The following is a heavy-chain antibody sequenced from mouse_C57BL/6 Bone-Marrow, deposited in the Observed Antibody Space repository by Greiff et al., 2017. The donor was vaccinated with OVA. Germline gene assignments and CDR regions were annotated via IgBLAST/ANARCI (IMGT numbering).Heavy chain of an antibody. CDR3: ARDAFGDGYDGDWYFDV. CDR2: SRNKANDYTT. CDR1: GFTFSDFY. J-gene: IGHJ1*03. V-gene: IGHV7-1*01. Sequence: EVKLVESGGGLVQSGRSLRLSCATSGFTFSDFYMEWVRQAPGKGLEWIAASRNKANDYTTEYSASVKGRFIVSRDTSQSILYLQMNALRAEDTAIYYCARDAFGDGYDGDWYFDVWGTGTTVTVSS. D-gene: IGHD2-2*01.